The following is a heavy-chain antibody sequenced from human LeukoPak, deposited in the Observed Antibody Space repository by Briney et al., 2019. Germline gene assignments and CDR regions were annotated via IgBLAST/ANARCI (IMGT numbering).Heavy chain of an antibody. J-gene: IGHJ5*02. Sequence: SETLSLTCTVSGGSVSSGSYYWSWVRQPPGKGLEWIGYIYYSGSTNYNPSLKSQVTISVDTSKNQFSLKLSSVTAADTAVYYCARVAARGYSYGSNWFDPWGQGTLVTVSS. CDR2: IYYSGST. CDR3: ARVAARGYSYGSNWFDP. V-gene: IGHV4-61*01. D-gene: IGHD5-18*01. CDR1: GGSVSSGSYY.